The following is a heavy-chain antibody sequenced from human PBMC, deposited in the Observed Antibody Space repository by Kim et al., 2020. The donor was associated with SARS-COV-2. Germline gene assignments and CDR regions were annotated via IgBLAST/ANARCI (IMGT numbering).Heavy chain of an antibody. CDR3: ARVNKGGSGNY. Sequence: TNYTPSLKSRVTISVDKSKNQFSLKLSSVTAADTAVYYCARVNKGGSGNYWGQGTLVTVSS. CDR2: T. V-gene: IGHV4-4*02. D-gene: IGHD3-10*01. J-gene: IGHJ4*02.